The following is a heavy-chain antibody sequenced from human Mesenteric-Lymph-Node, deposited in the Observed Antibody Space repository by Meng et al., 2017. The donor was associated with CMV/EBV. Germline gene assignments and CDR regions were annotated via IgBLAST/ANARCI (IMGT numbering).Heavy chain of an antibody. D-gene: IGHD4-17*01. CDR2: ISYDGNNK. Sequence: GGSLRLSCAASEFTFGNYAVHGVRQAPGKGLEWVALISYDGNNKYYSDSVKGRFTISRGNSKNKLYLQMNSLRAEDTAVYYCATESTDGDSPDYWGQGTLVTVSS. CDR1: EFTFGNYA. V-gene: IGHV3-30*04. CDR3: ATESTDGDSPDY. J-gene: IGHJ4*02.